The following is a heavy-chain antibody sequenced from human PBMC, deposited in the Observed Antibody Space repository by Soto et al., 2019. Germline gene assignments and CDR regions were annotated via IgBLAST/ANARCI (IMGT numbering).Heavy chain of an antibody. J-gene: IGHJ3*01. V-gene: IGHV1-18*01. CDR2: ISTFNGKT. CDR3: ARLLTEGATFREDAFDL. Sequence: QIQLMQSGGDVKTPGASLKVSCTTSRYTFTSHGIAWVRQAPGQGLERMGWISTFNGKTDYAQKFQGTVTMTADTITSTVHRELRSLRSDDTGVYYCARLLTEGATFREDAFDLWGHGTKVTVSS. D-gene: IGHD3-9*01. CDR1: RYTFTSHG.